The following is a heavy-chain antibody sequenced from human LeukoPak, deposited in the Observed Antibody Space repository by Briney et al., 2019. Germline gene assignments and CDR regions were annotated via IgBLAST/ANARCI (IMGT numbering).Heavy chain of an antibody. D-gene: IGHD6-13*01. CDR3: AIYSSSFY. CDR1: GNTFTASY. CDR2: INPNSGGT. V-gene: IGHV1-2*02. J-gene: IGHJ4*02. Sequence: APVKVSCKASGNTFTASYMNWVRQAPGQGLEWMGWINPNSGGTNYAQKFQGRVTMTRDTSISTAYMELSRLRSDDTAVYYCAIYSSSFYWGQGTLVTVSS.